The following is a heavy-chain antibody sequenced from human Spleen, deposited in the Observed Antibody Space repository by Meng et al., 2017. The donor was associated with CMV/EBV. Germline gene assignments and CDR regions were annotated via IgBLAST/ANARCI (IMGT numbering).Heavy chain of an antibody. D-gene: IGHD2/OR15-2a*01. Sequence: GGSLRLSCAASGFTFSSYEMNWVRQAPGKGLEWVSGISWNSGSIGYANSVKGRFTISRDNAKNSLYLQMNSLRAEDTALYYCAKSMTAGGYYYYYTMDVWGQGTTVTVSS. V-gene: IGHV3-9*01. J-gene: IGHJ6*02. CDR3: AKSMTAGGYYYYYTMDV. CDR2: ISWNSGSI. CDR1: GFTFSSYE.